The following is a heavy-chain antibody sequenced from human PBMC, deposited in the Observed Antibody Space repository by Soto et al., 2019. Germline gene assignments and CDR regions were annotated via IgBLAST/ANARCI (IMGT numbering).Heavy chain of an antibody. CDR3: ARDGSYGDYDPHFDY. V-gene: IGHV3-48*02. D-gene: IGHD4-17*01. Sequence: GGSLRLSCAASGFTFSSYSMNWVRQAPGRGLEWVSYISSSSSTIYYADSVKGRFTISRDNAKNSLYLQMNSLRDEDTAVYYCARDGSYGDYDPHFDYWGQGTLVTVSS. CDR2: ISSSSSTI. CDR1: GFTFSSYS. J-gene: IGHJ4*02.